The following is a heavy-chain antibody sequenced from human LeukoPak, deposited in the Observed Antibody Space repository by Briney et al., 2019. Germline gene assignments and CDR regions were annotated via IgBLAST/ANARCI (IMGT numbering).Heavy chain of an antibody. J-gene: IGHJ4*02. V-gene: IGHV3-15*01. D-gene: IGHD1/OR15-1a*01. Sequence: TGGSLRLSCAASGFTFGNAWMSWVRQAPGKGLEWVGRIKSKTDGGTTDYAAPVKGRFTIPRDDSKNTLYLQMNSLKTEDTAVYYCTTDRSQQYYFDYWGQGTLVTVSS. CDR1: GFTFGNAW. CDR3: TTDRSQQYYFDY. CDR2: IKSKTDGGTT.